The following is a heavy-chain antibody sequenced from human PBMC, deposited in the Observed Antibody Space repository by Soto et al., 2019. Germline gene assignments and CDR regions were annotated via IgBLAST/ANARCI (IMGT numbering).Heavy chain of an antibody. CDR3: VREPRSASNFDY. Sequence: GGSLRRSCAASEFSFRSYWMTWVRQAPGKGLEWVSSISSSGTNIYYADSVKGRFTISRDNAKNSLYLQMSSLRAEDTAMYYCVREPRSASNFDYSRRGILLTV. J-gene: IGHJ4*02. D-gene: IGHD6-25*01. CDR2: ISSSGTNI. V-gene: IGHV3-21*01. CDR1: EFSFRSYW.